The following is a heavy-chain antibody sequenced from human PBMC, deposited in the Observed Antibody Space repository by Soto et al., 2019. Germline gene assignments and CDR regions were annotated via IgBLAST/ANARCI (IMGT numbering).Heavy chain of an antibody. CDR2: IYYSGNT. Sequence: QVQLQESGPGLVKPSQTLSLTCTVSGVSISSGGYYWSWIRQHPGKGLEWIGYIYYSGNTYYNPSLKSRVDISVDTSQNQFSMKLSSVTAADTAVYYCARAPGDYYDSSGSPYFDYWGQGTLVTVSS. CDR3: ARAPGDYYDSSGSPYFDY. D-gene: IGHD3-22*01. CDR1: GVSISSGGYY. J-gene: IGHJ4*02. V-gene: IGHV4-31*03.